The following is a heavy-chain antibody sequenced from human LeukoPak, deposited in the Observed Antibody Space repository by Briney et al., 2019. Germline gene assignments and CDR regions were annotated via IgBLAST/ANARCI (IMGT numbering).Heavy chain of an antibody. J-gene: IGHJ5*02. Sequence: GESLKISCKGSGYSFTNYWIGWVRQMPGKGPEWMGIIYPGDSDGRYSPSFQGQVTISADKSINTAYLQWTSLKASDSAMYYCARLQYDFSPFDPWGQETLVTVSS. CDR1: GYSFTNYW. D-gene: IGHD3-3*01. CDR2: IYPGDSDG. CDR3: ARLQYDFSPFDP. V-gene: IGHV5-51*01.